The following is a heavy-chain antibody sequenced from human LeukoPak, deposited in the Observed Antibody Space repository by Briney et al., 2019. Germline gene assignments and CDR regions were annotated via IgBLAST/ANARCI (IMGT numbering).Heavy chain of an antibody. CDR3: ARAGRGYSYGSFDS. CDR1: GYTFTAYY. J-gene: IGHJ4*02. D-gene: IGHD5-18*01. CDR2: ISPNSGDT. Sequence: ASVKVSCKASGYTFTAYYIHWVRQAPGQGLEWMGRISPNSGDTSHAQSFQGRVTMTRDASITTAYMELSGLRPDDTAVYYCARAGRGYSYGSFDSWGQGTLVTVSS. V-gene: IGHV1-2*06.